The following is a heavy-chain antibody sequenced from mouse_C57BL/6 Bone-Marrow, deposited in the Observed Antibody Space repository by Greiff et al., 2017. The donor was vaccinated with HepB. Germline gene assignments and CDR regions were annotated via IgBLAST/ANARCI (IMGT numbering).Heavy chain of an antibody. CDR2: ISDGGSYT. CDR1: GFTFSSYA. D-gene: IGHD1-1*01. CDR3: AREWDYYDGDYFDY. Sequence: EVKLQESGGGLVKPGGSLKLSCAASGFTFSSYAMSWVRQTPEKRLEWVATISDGGSYTYYPDNVKGRFTISRDNAKNNLYLQMSHLKSEDTAMYYCAREWDYYDGDYFDYWGQGTTLTVSS. J-gene: IGHJ2*01. V-gene: IGHV5-4*01.